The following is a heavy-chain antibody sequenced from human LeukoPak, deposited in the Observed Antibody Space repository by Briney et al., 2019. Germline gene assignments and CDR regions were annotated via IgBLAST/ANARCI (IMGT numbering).Heavy chain of an antibody. Sequence: GGSLRLSCAASGFTVSSNYMSWVRQAPGKGLEWVSVIYSGGSTYYADSVKGRFTISRDNTKNSLYLQMNSLTAEDTALYYCAKAQLDLDYWGQGTLVTVSS. CDR2: IYSGGST. CDR1: GFTVSSNY. D-gene: IGHD6-13*01. J-gene: IGHJ4*02. V-gene: IGHV3-53*05. CDR3: AKAQLDLDY.